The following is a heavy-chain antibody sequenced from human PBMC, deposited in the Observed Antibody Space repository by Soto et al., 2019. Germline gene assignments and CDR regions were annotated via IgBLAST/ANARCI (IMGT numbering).Heavy chain of an antibody. CDR3: AREIGYYGSGVERQDAFDI. J-gene: IGHJ3*02. D-gene: IGHD3-10*01. Sequence: EVQLVESGGGLIQPGGSLRLSCAASGFTVSSNYMSWVRQAPGKGLEWVSVIYSGGSTYYADSVKGRFTISRDNSKNTLYLQMNSLRAEDTAVYYCAREIGYYGSGVERQDAFDIWGQGTMVTVSS. CDR1: GFTVSSNY. CDR2: IYSGGST. V-gene: IGHV3-53*01.